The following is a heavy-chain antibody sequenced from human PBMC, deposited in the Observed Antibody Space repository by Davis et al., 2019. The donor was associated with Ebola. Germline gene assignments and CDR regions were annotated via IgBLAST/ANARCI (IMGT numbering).Heavy chain of an antibody. Sequence: MPSPPLSLTSAVYGGSFRGYYWSWIRQPPGKGLEWIGEINHSGSTNYNPSLKSRVTISVDTSKNQFSLKLSSVTAADTAVYYCARGRALTTVANRLDYWGQGTLVTVSS. D-gene: IGHD4-23*01. CDR1: GGSFRGYY. V-gene: IGHV4-34*01. CDR3: ARGRALTTVANRLDY. J-gene: IGHJ4*02. CDR2: INHSGST.